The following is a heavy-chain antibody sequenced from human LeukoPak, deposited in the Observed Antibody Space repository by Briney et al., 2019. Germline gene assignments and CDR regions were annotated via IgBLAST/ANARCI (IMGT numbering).Heavy chain of an antibody. CDR3: AIGSVYSSSSGIDY. D-gene: IGHD6-6*01. V-gene: IGHV1-24*01. CDR2: FDPEDGET. CDR1: GYTLTELS. J-gene: IGHJ4*02. Sequence: ASVKVSCKVSGYTLTELSMHWVRQAPGKGLEWMGGFDPEDGETIYAQKFQGRVTMTEDTSTDTAYKELSSLRSEDTAVYYCAIGSVYSSSSGIDYWGQGTLVTVSS.